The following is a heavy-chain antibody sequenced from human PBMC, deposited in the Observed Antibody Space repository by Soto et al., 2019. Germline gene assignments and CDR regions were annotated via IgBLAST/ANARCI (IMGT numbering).Heavy chain of an antibody. J-gene: IGHJ5*02. CDR3: AKTRGGYVLFDP. CDR2: INSDGSST. D-gene: IGHD5-12*01. Sequence: PGGSLRLSCAASGFTFSSYWMHWVRQAPGKGLVWVSRINSDGSSTSYADSVKGRFTISRDNAKNTLYLQMNSLRAEDTAVYYCAKTRGGYVLFDPWGQGTLVTVS. CDR1: GFTFSSYW. V-gene: IGHV3-74*01.